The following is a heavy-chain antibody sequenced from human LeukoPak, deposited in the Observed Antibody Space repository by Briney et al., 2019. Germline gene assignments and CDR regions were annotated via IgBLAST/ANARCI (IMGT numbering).Heavy chain of an antibody. Sequence: GASVKVSCKASGGTFSSYAISWVRQAPGQGLEWMGRIIPILGIANYAQKFQGRVTITADKSTSTAYMGLSSLRTEDTAVYYCASSWQKDNWFDPWGQGALVTVSS. J-gene: IGHJ5*02. CDR1: GGTFSSYA. CDR2: IIPILGIA. V-gene: IGHV1-69*04. CDR3: ASSWQKDNWFDP. D-gene: IGHD5-12*01.